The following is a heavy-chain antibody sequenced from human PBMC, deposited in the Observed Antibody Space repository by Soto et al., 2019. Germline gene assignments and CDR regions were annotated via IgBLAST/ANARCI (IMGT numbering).Heavy chain of an antibody. D-gene: IGHD3-3*01. CDR3: ARIDGSDFWSGYFTYYFDY. J-gene: IGHJ4*02. CDR2: IKQDGSEK. V-gene: IGHV3-7*03. CDR1: GFTFSSYW. Sequence: EVQLVESGGGLVQPGGSLRLSCAASGFTFSSYWMSWVRQAPGKGLEWVANIKQDGSEKYYVDSVKGRFTISRDNAKNSLYLQMNSLRAEDTAVYYCARIDGSDFWSGYFTYYFDYWGQGTLVTVSS.